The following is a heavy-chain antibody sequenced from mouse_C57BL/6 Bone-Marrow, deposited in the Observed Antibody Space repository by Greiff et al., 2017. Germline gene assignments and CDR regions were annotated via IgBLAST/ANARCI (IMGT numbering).Heavy chain of an antibody. Sequence: EVKLMESGGGLVKPGGSLKLSCAASGFTFSDYGMHWVRQAPEKGLEWVAYISSGSSTIYYADTVKGRFTISRDNAKNTLFLQVTSLRSEDTAMYYCAKDGGPWFAYWGQGTLVTVSA. CDR1: GFTFSDYG. CDR3: AKDGGPWFAY. V-gene: IGHV5-17*01. J-gene: IGHJ3*01. CDR2: ISSGSSTI.